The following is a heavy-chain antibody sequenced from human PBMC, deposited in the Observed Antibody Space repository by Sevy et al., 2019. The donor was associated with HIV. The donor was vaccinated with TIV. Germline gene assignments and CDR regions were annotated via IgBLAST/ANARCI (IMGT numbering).Heavy chain of an antibody. CDR3: ARDAGYSTVWYPGY. Sequence: GGSLRLSCAASGFTFGNYWMHWVRQAPGKGLVWISRINNDGSNTNYADSVKGRFTTSRDNAKNTLYLQMHGLRPDDTAVYYCARDAGYSTVWYPGYWGQGTLVTVSS. D-gene: IGHD6-19*01. V-gene: IGHV3-74*01. CDR1: GFTFGNYW. CDR2: INNDGSNT. J-gene: IGHJ4*02.